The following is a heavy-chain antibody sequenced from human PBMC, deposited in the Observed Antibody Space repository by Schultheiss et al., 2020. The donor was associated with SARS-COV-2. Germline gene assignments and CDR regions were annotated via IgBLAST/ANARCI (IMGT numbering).Heavy chain of an antibody. CDR1: GGTFSSYA. J-gene: IGHJ4*02. CDR2: IIPIFGTA. V-gene: IGHV1-69*06. Sequence: SVKVSCKASGGTFSSYAISWVRQAPGQGLEWMGGIIPIFGTANYAQKFQGRVTITADKSTSTAYMELSSLRSDDTAMYYCASGHCSGGTCYSTPMGEYWGQGTLVTVSS. CDR3: ASGHCSGGTCYSTPMGEY. D-gene: IGHD2-15*01.